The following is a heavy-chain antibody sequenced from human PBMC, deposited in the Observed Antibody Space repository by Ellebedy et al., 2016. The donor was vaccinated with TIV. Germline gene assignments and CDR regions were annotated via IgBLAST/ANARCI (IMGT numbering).Heavy chain of an antibody. CDR2: INSDGSST. J-gene: IGHJ6*02. D-gene: IGHD1-14*01. CDR1: GFTFSNAW. V-gene: IGHV3-74*01. CDR3: AREGRADRDGYYYYGMDV. Sequence: GGSLRLSCAASGFTFSNAWMSWVRHAPGKGLVWVSRINSDGSSTSYADSVKGRFTISRDNAKNTLYLQMNSLRAEDTAVYYCAREGRADRDGYYYYGMDVWGQGTTVTVSS.